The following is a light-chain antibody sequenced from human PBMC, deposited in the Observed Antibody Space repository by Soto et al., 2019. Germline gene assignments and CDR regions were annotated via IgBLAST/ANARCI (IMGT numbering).Light chain of an antibody. CDR3: QQRSSWPPWT. CDR2: DAT. Sequence: MVLTQSPATLSFSPGERATLACRASQSVRNYLAWYQQRPGQAPRLLIYDATNRATGIPARFTGSGSGTDFTLTISSLEPEDFAVYYCQQRSSWPPWTFGQGTKVEIK. V-gene: IGKV3-11*01. J-gene: IGKJ1*01. CDR1: QSVRNY.